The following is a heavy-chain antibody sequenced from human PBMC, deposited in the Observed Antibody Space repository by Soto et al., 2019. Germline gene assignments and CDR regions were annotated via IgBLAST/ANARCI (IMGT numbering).Heavy chain of an antibody. J-gene: IGHJ4*02. V-gene: IGHV1-2*02. D-gene: IGHD3-9*01. CDR1: GYTFSDYY. CDR3: ARDCHILTAYDYFDL. Sequence: QVQLVQSGAEVKKPGASVTVSCKASGYTFSDYYLHWVRQAPGQGLEWMGWINPDSGGTNYAHKFQGRVTMTRDTSINTAYMDLSRLTSDDTAVYYCARDCHILTAYDYFDLWGQGTLVTVSS. CDR2: INPDSGGT.